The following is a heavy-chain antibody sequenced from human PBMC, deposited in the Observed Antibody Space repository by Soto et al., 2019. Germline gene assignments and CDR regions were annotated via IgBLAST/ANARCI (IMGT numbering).Heavy chain of an antibody. Sequence: EVQLVESGGGLVKPGGSLRLSCAASGFIFSSYSLHWVRQAPGKGLEWVSSIDSRSGHIYYADSVKGRFTISRDNAQNTLYLTMNRLGAEATAVYYCARALLFAGYYYYMAVWGKGTTVTVSS. CDR2: IDSRSGHI. V-gene: IGHV3-21*02. J-gene: IGHJ6*03. CDR3: ARALLFAGYYYYMAV. CDR1: GFIFSSYS. D-gene: IGHD6-13*01.